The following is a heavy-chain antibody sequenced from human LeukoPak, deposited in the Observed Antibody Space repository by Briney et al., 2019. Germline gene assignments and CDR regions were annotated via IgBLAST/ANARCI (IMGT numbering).Heavy chain of an antibody. D-gene: IGHD3-22*01. Sequence: SETLSLTCAVYGGSFSGYYWSWIRQPPGKGLEWIGEINHSESTNYNPSLKSRVTISVDTSKNQFSLKLSSVTAADTAVYYCASNYYDSSGYGWFDPWGQGTLVTVSS. CDR1: GGSFSGYY. CDR3: ASNYYDSSGYGWFDP. CDR2: INHSEST. V-gene: IGHV4-34*01. J-gene: IGHJ5*02.